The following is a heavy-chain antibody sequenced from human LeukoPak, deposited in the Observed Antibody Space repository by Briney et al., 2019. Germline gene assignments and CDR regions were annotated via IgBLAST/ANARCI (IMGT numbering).Heavy chain of an antibody. CDR3: ARGGSRVLRYFDWLLSHDAFDI. V-gene: IGHV1-69*01. Sequence: SVKVSCKASGGTFSSYAISWVRQAPGQGLEWMGGIIPIFGTANYAQKFQGRVTITADESTSTAYMELSSLRSEDTAVYYCARGGSRVLRYFDWLLSHDAFDIWGQGTMVTVSS. CDR2: IIPIFGTA. CDR1: GGTFSSYA. J-gene: IGHJ3*02. D-gene: IGHD3-9*01.